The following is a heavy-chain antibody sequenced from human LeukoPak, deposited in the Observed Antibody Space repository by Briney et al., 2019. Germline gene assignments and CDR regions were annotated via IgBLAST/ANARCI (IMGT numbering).Heavy chain of an antibody. CDR3: ARVSTRQTGVISY. CDR2: INPNSGGT. CDR1: GYTFTGYY. D-gene: IGHD3-10*01. V-gene: IGHV1-2*02. J-gene: IGHJ4*02. Sequence: GASVKVSCKASGYTFTGYYMHWVRQAPGQGLEWMGWINPNSGGTNYAQKFQGRVTMTRDTSISTAYMELSRLRSDDTAVYYCARVSTRQTGVISYWGQGTLVTVTS.